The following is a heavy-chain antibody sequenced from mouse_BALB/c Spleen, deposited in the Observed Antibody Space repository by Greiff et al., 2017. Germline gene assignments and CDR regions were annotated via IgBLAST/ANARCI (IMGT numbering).Heavy chain of an antibody. CDR1: GYSITSDYA. D-gene: IGHD4-1*01. CDR3: ARTGLYAMDY. Sequence: EVQLQQSGPGLVKPSQSLSLTCTVTGYSITSDYAWNWIRQFPGNKLEWMGYISYSGSTSYNPSLKSRISITRDTSKNQFFLKLNSVTTEDTATYYCARTGLYAMDYWGQGTSVTVSS. CDR2: ISYSGST. V-gene: IGHV3-2*02. J-gene: IGHJ4*01.